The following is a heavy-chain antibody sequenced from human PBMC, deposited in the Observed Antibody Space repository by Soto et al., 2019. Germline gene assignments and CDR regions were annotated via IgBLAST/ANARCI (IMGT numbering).Heavy chain of an antibody. CDR2: IWNNGRT. V-gene: IGHV3-53*01. CDR3: TGFGGNSV. CDR1: GFTVTNIH. Sequence: PGGSLRLSCAVSGFTVTNIHVTWVRQSTGKGLECVSVIWNNGRTSYADSVKGRFTISRDNSKNTVYLQMKSLRAEDTAMYYCTGFGGNSVWGQGTLVTVSS. J-gene: IGHJ4*02. D-gene: IGHD2-21*02.